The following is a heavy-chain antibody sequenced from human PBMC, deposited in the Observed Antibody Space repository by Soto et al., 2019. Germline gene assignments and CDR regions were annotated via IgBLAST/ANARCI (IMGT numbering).Heavy chain of an antibody. CDR1: GGTFSSYA. J-gene: IGHJ6*02. CDR3: ARDGRVTAYGMDV. Sequence: GASVKVSCKASGGTFSSYAISWVRQAPGQGLEWMGGIIPIFGTANYAQKFQGRVTITADESTSTAYMELSSLRSEDTAVYYCARDGRVTAYGMDVWGQGTTVPVSS. D-gene: IGHD4-4*01. V-gene: IGHV1-69*13. CDR2: IIPIFGTA.